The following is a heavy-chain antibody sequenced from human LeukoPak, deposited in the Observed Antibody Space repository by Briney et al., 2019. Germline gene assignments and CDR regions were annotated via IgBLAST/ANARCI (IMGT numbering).Heavy chain of an antibody. Sequence: ASVKVSCKASGYTFTGYYMHWVRQAPGRGLEWMGRINPNSGGTNYAQKFQGRVTMTRDTSISTAYMELSRLRSDDTAVYYCARASYGSGSYYSYWGQGTLVTVSS. J-gene: IGHJ4*02. CDR1: GYTFTGYY. D-gene: IGHD3-10*01. CDR3: ARASYGSGSYYSY. V-gene: IGHV1-2*06. CDR2: INPNSGGT.